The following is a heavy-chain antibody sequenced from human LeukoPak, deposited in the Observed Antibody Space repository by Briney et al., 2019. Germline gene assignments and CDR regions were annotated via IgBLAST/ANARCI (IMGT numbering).Heavy chain of an antibody. CDR3: AKSGSGSYNFHI. CDR1: GFTFSSYA. D-gene: IGHD1-26*01. Sequence: PGGSLRLSCGASGFTFSSYAMSWVRQTPGKGLEWVSAISGSGGSTYYADSVKGRFTISRDNSKNTLYLQMNSLRAEDTAVYYCAKSGSGSYNFHIWGQGTMVTVSS. V-gene: IGHV3-23*01. J-gene: IGHJ3*02. CDR2: ISGSGGST.